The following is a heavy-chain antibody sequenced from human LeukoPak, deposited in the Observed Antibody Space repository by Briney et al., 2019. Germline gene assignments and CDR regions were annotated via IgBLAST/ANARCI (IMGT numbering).Heavy chain of an antibody. J-gene: IGHJ3*02. CDR1: GFTFSSYG. CDR3: ARAAEDAFDI. CDR2: ISYDGSNK. V-gene: IGHV3-30*03. Sequence: GGSLRLSCAASGFTFSSYGMHWVRQAPGKGLEWVAVISYDGSNKYYADSVKGRFTISRDNSKNTLYLQMNSLRAEDTAVYYCARAAEDAFDIWGQGTMVTVSS.